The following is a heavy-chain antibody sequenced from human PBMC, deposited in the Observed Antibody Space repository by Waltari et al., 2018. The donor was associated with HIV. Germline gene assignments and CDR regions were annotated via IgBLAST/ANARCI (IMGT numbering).Heavy chain of an antibody. CDR1: GYTLPELS. D-gene: IGHD3-22*01. CDR2: FDPEDGET. CDR3: ATGITMKHGLDY. J-gene: IGHJ4*02. Sequence: QVQLVQSGAEVKKPGDSVKVSCKVSGYTLPELSMHWVRQAPGKGLEWMGGFDPEDGETIYAQKFQGRVTMTEDTSTDTAYMELSSLRSEDTAVYYCATGITMKHGLDYWGQGTLVTVSS. V-gene: IGHV1-24*01.